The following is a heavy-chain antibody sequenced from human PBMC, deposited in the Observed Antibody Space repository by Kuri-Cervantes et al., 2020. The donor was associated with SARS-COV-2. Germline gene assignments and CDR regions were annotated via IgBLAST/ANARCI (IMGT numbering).Heavy chain of an antibody. J-gene: IGHJ4*02. Sequence: GESLKISCAASGFTFSSYSMNWVRQAPGKGLEWVSSISSSSSYIYYADSVKGRFTISRDNAKNSLYLQMNSLRAEDMALYYCAKGGGITMVRGVNYFDYWGQGNLVTVSS. CDR3: AKGGGITMVRGVNYFDY. CDR2: ISSSSSYI. V-gene: IGHV3-21*04. CDR1: GFTFSSYS. D-gene: IGHD3-10*01.